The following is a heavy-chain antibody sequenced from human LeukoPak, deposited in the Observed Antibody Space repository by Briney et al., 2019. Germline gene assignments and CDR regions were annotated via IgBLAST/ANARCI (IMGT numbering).Heavy chain of an antibody. CDR2: ISGSGGIK. CDR1: GFTFSNYA. CDR3: AKDNSGYGYFDC. Sequence: GGSLRLSCAASGFTFSNYALTWVRQAPGKGLERVSAISGSGGIKHYADSVKGRFTISRDNSKNTLYLQRSSLRAEDTAVYYCAKDNSGYGYFDCWGQGTLVTVSS. D-gene: IGHD5-12*01. V-gene: IGHV3-23*01. J-gene: IGHJ4*02.